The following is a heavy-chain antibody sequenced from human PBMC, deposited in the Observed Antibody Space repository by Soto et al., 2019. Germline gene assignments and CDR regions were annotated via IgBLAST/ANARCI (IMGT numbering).Heavy chain of an antibody. CDR1: SYTFTSYG. J-gene: IGHJ1*01. Sequence: ASVKVSCKASSYTFTSYGISWVRQAPGQGLEWMGWVSVYNGKTNYAQKFQGRVTMTTDTSTSTAYMELRSLRSDDTAVYYCARVAGYSYRPNAEYFQHWGQGTLVTVSS. CDR2: VSVYNGKT. D-gene: IGHD5-18*01. V-gene: IGHV1-18*01. CDR3: ARVAGYSYRPNAEYFQH.